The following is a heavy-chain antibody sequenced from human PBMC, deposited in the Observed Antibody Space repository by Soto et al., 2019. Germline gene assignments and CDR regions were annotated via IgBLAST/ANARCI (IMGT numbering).Heavy chain of an antibody. J-gene: IGHJ4*02. CDR2: MNPNSGNT. Sequence: QVQLVQSGAEVKKPGASVRVSCKASGYPFSTYDISWVRQATGQGLEWLGWMNPNSGNTGYAQKFQGRVTMTRDTSISTSYMEMSNLRSEDTATYYCARTLSCYDGYWCQGTLVTVSS. CDR3: ARTLSCYDGY. V-gene: IGHV1-8*01. D-gene: IGHD5-12*01. CDR1: GYPFSTYD.